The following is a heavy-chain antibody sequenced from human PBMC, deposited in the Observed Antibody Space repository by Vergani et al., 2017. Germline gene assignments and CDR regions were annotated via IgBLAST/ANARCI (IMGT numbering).Heavy chain of an antibody. D-gene: IGHD3-3*01. CDR3: AKVSSDFWSGQGAFDI. V-gene: IGHV3-20*04. CDR1: GFTFDDYV. CDR2: INWNGGST. J-gene: IGHJ3*02. Sequence: EVQLVESGGGVVRPGGSLRLSCAASGFTFDDYVMSWVRQAPGKGLEWVSGINWNGGSTGYADSVKGRFTISRDNAKNSLYLQMNSLRAEDTAVYYCAKVSSDFWSGQGAFDIWGQGTMVTVSS.